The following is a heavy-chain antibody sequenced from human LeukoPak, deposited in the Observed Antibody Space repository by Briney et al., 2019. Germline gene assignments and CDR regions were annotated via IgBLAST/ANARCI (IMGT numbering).Heavy chain of an antibody. D-gene: IGHD6-19*01. V-gene: IGHV3-23*01. CDR3: AKEWTWTYNSGEVFDY. CDR1: GFTFSTYA. CDR2: ICGSGGST. Sequence: PGGSLRLSCAASGFTFSTYAMNWVRQAPGKGLEWVSSICGSGGSTYYADSVKGRFTISRDNSKNTLYLQMNSLRAGDTAVYYCAKEWTWTYNSGEVFDYWCQGTLVTVSS. J-gene: IGHJ4*02.